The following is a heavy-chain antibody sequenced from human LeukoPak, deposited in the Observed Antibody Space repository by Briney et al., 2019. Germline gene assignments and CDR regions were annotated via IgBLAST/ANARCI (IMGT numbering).Heavy chain of an antibody. CDR3: AKGGRGWAVAGASRPMV. CDR1: GFSFTSYA. J-gene: IGHJ4*02. CDR2: ISGSGPST. V-gene: IGHV3-23*01. Sequence: QPGGSLRLSCAASGFSFTSYAMNWVRQAPGKGLEWASAISGSGPSTYYADSVKGRFTISRDNSKNTLYLQMNSLRAEDTAVYYCAKGGRGWAVAGASRPMVWGQGTLVTVSS. D-gene: IGHD6-19*01.